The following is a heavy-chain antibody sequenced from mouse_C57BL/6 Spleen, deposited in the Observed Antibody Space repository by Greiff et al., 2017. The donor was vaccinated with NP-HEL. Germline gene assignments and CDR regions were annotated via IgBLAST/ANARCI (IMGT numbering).Heavy chain of an antibody. CDR1: GYTFTSYW. Sequence: QVQLQQPGAELVRPGSSVKLSCKASGYTFTSYWMHWVKQRPIQGLEWIGNIDPSDSETHYNQKFKDKATLTVDKSSSTAYMQLSSLTSEDSAVYYCAREWDYYGSWFAYWGQGTLVTVSA. V-gene: IGHV1-52*01. CDR2: IDPSDSET. J-gene: IGHJ3*01. CDR3: AREWDYYGSWFAY. D-gene: IGHD1-1*01.